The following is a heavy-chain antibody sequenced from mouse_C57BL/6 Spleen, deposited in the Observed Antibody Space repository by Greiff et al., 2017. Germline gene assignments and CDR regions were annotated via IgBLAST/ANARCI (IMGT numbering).Heavy chain of an antibody. CDR1: GYSITSGYY. CDR2: IRYDGSN. J-gene: IGHJ3*01. D-gene: IGHD3-1*01. CDR3: ARDSAGFAY. V-gene: IGHV3-6*01. Sequence: DVKLQESGPGLVKPSPSLSLSCSVTGYSITSGYYWNWIRQSPGNNLEWMGYIRYDGSNNYNPSLKNRSSITRDTSANQCFLKLNSVTTEDTATYCCARDSAGFAYWGQGTLVTVSA.